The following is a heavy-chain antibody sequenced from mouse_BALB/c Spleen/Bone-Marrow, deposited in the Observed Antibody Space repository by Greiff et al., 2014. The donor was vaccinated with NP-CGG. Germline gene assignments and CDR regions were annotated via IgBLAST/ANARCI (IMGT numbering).Heavy chain of an antibody. Sequence: VQLQQSGTVLPRPGTSVRMSCKASGYSFTSYWMHWVKQRPGQGLESIGAIYPGNSEISYNQKFKGKAKLTAVTSASTAYMELSSLTNEDSAVYYCTIYRYDEDAMDYWGQGTSVTVSS. CDR3: TIYRYDEDAMDY. V-gene: IGHV1-5*01. CDR1: GYSFTSYW. J-gene: IGHJ4*01. CDR2: IYPGNSEI. D-gene: IGHD2-12*01.